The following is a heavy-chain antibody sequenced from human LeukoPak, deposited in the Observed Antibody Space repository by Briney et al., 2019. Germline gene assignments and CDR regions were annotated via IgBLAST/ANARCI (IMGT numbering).Heavy chain of an antibody. D-gene: IGHD6-19*01. Sequence: PSETLSLTCTASGGSINSSSYYWGWIRQPPGKGLEWIGSIYYSGSTYYNPSLKSRVTISVDTSKNQFSLELRSVTAADTAVHSCARHGWLGVGGWYWGQGTLVTVSS. J-gene: IGHJ4*02. CDR1: GGSINSSSYY. CDR2: IYYSGST. V-gene: IGHV4-39*01. CDR3: ARHGWLGVGGWY.